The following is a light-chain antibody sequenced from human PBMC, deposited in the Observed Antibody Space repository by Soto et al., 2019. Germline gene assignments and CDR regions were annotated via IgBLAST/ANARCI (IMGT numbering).Light chain of an antibody. CDR1: SSGVGSYNL. J-gene: IGLJ1*01. CDR3: CSYAGSSTPLI. Sequence: QSALTQPAPGPGSPGRSCTITRTGTSSGVGSYNLVSWYQQHPGKAPKLMIYEVSKRPSGVSNRFSGSKSGNTASLTISGLQAEDEADYYCCSYAGSSTPLIFGTGTKVTVL. CDR2: EVS. V-gene: IGLV2-23*02.